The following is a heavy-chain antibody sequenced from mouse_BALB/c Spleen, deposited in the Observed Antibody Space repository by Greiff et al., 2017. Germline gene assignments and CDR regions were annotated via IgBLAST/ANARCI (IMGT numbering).Heavy chain of an antibody. J-gene: IGHJ2*01. CDR1: GFNIKDTY. CDR2: IDPANGNT. V-gene: IGHV14-3*02. Sequence: VHVKQSGAELVKPGASVKLSCTASGFNIKDTYMHWVKQRPEQGLEWIGRIDPANGNTKYDPKFQGKATITADTSSNTAYLQLSSLTSEDTAVYYCARGDYGSSSYYFDYWGQGTTLTVSS. CDR3: ARGDYGSSSYYFDY. D-gene: IGHD1-1*01.